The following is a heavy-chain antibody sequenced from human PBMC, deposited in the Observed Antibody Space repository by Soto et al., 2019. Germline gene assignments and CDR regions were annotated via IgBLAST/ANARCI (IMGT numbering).Heavy chain of an antibody. V-gene: IGHV4-31*03. CDR3: ARDKSRERYYYYGMDV. J-gene: IGHJ6*02. CDR1: GGSISSGGYY. Sequence: TLSLTCTVSGGSISSGGYYWSWIRQHPGKGLEWIGYIYYSGSTYYNPSLKSRVTISVDTSKNQFSLKLSSVTAADTAVYYCARDKSRERYYYYGMDVWGQGTTVTVSS. D-gene: IGHD1-1*01. CDR2: IYYSGST.